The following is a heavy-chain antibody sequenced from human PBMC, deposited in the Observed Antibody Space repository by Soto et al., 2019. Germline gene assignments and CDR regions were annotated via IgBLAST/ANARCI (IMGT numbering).Heavy chain of an antibody. CDR2: IYWDDDK. V-gene: IGHV2-5*02. CDR3: ADGAQLWSGYHLFDY. Sequence: QITLKESGPTLAKPTQTLTLTCTFSGFSLSTSGVCVGWIRQPQGKALEWLALIYWDDDKRYSPSLKSRLTRAKDPARNQGAVTVTNRDPVVTATDDGADGAQLWSGYHLFDYWVQGTLVTVSS. J-gene: IGHJ4*02. D-gene: IGHD6-25*01. CDR1: GFSLSTSGVC.